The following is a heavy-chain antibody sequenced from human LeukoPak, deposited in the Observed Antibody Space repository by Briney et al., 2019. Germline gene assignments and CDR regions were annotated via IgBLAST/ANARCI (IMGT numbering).Heavy chain of an antibody. CDR3: ASGYYYGSGGYYYYMDV. CDR2: ISAYNGNT. V-gene: IGHV1-18*01. J-gene: IGHJ6*03. CDR1: GYTFTSYG. Sequence: ASVKVSCKASGYTFTSYGISWVRQAPGQGLEWMGWISAYNGNTNYAQKLQGRVTMTTDTSTSTAYMELGSLRSDDTAVYYCASGYYYGSGGYYYYMDVWGKGTTVTVSS. D-gene: IGHD3-10*01.